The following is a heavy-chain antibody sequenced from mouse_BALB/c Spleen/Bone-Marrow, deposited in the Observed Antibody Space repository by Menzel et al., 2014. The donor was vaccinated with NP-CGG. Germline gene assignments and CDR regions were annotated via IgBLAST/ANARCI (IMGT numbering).Heavy chain of an antibody. J-gene: IGHJ4*01. V-gene: IGHV1S22*01. Sequence: LQQPGSELVRPGASVKLSFKASGYTFTSYWMHWVKQRPGQGLEWIGNIYPGSGSTNYDEKFKSKATLTVDTSSSTAYMQLSSLTSEDSAVYYCTRRYEIYYAMDYWGQGTSVTVSS. CDR1: GYTFTSYW. CDR2: IYPGSGST. D-gene: IGHD2-14*01. CDR3: TRRYEIYYAMDY.